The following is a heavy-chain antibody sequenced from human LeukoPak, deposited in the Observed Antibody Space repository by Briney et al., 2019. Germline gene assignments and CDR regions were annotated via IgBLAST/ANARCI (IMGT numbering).Heavy chain of an antibody. CDR2: INPNSGGT. V-gene: IGHV1-2*02. D-gene: IGHD6-13*01. CDR3: ARSSSWSKKCFDY. CDR1: GYTFTGYY. Sequence: ASVKVSCKASGYTFTGYYIHWVRQAPGQGLEWMGWINPNSGGTNYAQRFQGRVTMTRDTSISTAHMELSRLRSDDTAVYYCARSSSWSKKCFDYWGQGTLVTVSS. J-gene: IGHJ4*02.